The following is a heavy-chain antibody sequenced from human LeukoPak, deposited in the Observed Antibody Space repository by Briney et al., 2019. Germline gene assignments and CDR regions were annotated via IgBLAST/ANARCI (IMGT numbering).Heavy chain of an antibody. J-gene: IGHJ4*02. V-gene: IGHV3-48*03. CDR1: GFTFSSYE. CDR3: ARATYYYDSSGYWVFDF. Sequence: GGSLRLSCAASGFTFSSYEMNWVRQAPGKGLEWVSYISSSGSTIFYADSVKGRFTISRDNAKNSQYLQMNSLRAEDTAVYYCARATYYYDSSGYWVFDFWGQGTLVTVSS. CDR2: ISSSGSTI. D-gene: IGHD3-22*01.